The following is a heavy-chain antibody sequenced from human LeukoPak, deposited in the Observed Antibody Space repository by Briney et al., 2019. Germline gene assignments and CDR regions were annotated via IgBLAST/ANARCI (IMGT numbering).Heavy chain of an antibody. Sequence: SETLSLTCNVSGGSINGYYWTWIRQPPGKGLEWIGYMFYNGNTNYSPSLKSRVTISFDTSKSQISMRLTSVTAADTGVYHCARLTREDGVDVWGQGTTVTVSS. CDR1: GGSINGYY. J-gene: IGHJ6*02. CDR2: MFYNGNT. V-gene: IGHV4-59*01. CDR3: ARLTREDGVDV.